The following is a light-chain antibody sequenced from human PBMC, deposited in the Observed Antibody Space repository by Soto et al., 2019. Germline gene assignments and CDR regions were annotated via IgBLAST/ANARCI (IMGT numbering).Light chain of an antibody. CDR3: SSYTSSSTWV. J-gene: IGLJ3*02. Sequence: QSALTQPAYVSGSPGQSITISCTGTSSDVGGYNYVSWYQQHPGKAPKLMIYEVSNRPSGVSNRFSGPKSGNTASLTISGLRAEDEADYYCSSYTSSSTWVFGGGTKLTVL. CDR2: EVS. V-gene: IGLV2-14*01. CDR1: SSDVGGYNY.